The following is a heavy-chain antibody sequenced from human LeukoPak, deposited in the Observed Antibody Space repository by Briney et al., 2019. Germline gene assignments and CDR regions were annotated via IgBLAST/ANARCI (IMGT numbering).Heavy chain of an antibody. J-gene: IGHJ4*02. CDR2: IYYSGST. D-gene: IGHD3-22*01. Sequence: SETLSLTCTVSGGSISSYYWSWIRQPPGKGLEWIGYIYYSGSTNYNPSLKSRVTISVDTSKNQFSLKLSSVTAADTAVYYCASHPMIVVVPDYWGQGTLVTVSS. CDR3: ASHPMIVVVPDY. V-gene: IGHV4-59*08. CDR1: GGSISSYY.